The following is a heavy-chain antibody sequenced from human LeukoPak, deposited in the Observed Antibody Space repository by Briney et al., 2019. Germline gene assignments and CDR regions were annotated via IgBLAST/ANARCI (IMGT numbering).Heavy chain of an antibody. CDR2: IYYSGST. CDR3: ARQVVAVAGTGYFDY. CDR1: GGSISYYY. Sequence: SETLSLTRTVSGGSISYYYWGWIRQPPGKGLEWIGSIYYSGSTYYNASLKSRGTISVDTSKNQFSLKLNSVTAADTAVYFCARQVVAVAGTGYFDYWGQGTLVTVSS. V-gene: IGHV4-39*01. D-gene: IGHD6-19*01. J-gene: IGHJ4*02.